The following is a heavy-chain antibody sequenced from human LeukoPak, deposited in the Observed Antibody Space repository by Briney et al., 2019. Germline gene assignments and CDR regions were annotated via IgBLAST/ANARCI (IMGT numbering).Heavy chain of an antibody. CDR1: GFTFSNSA. J-gene: IGHJ4*02. V-gene: IGHV1-58*01. Sequence: GTSVKVSCKASGFTFSNSAVQWVRQARRQRLEWIGWIVVGSGNTNYAQKFQERVTITRDMSTSTAYMELSSLRSEDTAVYYCTSDPTFYSGRYCFDYWGQGTLVTVSS. CDR3: TSDPTFYSGRYCFDY. CDR2: IVVGSGNT. D-gene: IGHD1-26*01.